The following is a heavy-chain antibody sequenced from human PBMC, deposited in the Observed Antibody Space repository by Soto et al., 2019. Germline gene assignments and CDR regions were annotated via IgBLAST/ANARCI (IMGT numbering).Heavy chain of an antibody. V-gene: IGHV4-39*01. CDR2: IYYSGST. J-gene: IGHJ3*02. CDR1: GGSISSSSYY. CDR3: ARHRHYYGSGSYSLDAFDI. Sequence: QLQLQESGPGLVKPSETLSLTCTVSGGSISSSSYYWGWIRQPPGKGLEWIGSIYYSGSTYYNPSLKSRVTISVDTSKNQFSLKLSSVTAADTAVYYCARHRHYYGSGSYSLDAFDIWGQGTMVTVSS. D-gene: IGHD3-10*01.